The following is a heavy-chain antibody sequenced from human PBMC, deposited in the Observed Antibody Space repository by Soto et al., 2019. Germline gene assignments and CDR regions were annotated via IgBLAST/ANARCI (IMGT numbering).Heavy chain of an antibody. CDR2: ISGGGGNT. D-gene: IGHD2-21*02. Sequence: EVQLVESGGGLVKPGGSLRLSCAASGFTFTRYSMNWVRQAPGKGLEWVSGISGGGGNTYYADSVKGRFTISRDPSKNTVFLEMNSLRAEDTAVYYCAKGFIVVVTVLRPDDAFDVWGQGTLVTVSS. CDR3: AKGFIVVVTVLRPDDAFDV. V-gene: IGHV3-23*04. J-gene: IGHJ3*01. CDR1: GFTFTRYS.